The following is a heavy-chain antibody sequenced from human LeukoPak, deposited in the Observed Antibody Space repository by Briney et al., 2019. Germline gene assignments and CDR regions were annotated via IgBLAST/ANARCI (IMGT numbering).Heavy chain of an antibody. V-gene: IGHV3-30-3*01. CDR2: ISYDGSNK. J-gene: IGHJ4*02. CDR3: AREGVYYDFWSCYFDY. Sequence: PGGSLRLSCAASGFTFSSYAMHWVRQAPGKGLEWVAVISYDGSNKYYADSVKGRFTSSRDNSKNTLYLQMNSLRAEDTAVYYCAREGVYYDFWSCYFDYWGQRTLVTVSS. CDR1: GFTFSSYA. D-gene: IGHD3-3*01.